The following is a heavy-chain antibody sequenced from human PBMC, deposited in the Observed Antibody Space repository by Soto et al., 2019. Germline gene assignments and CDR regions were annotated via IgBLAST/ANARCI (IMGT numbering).Heavy chain of an antibody. CDR1: GASISNTGFY. V-gene: IGHV4-61*08. CDR3: ARTTGSRSLDV. CDR2: VYSSGST. Sequence: QVQVQESGPGLVKPSETLSLTATVSGASISNTGFYWSWIRQPPGKGLEWIGYVYSSGSTTYNSSLKSRVTISLDTSKNQVSLNLTSVSAADTVIYYCARTTGSRSLDVWGHGTMVSVSS. D-gene: IGHD3-9*01. J-gene: IGHJ3*01.